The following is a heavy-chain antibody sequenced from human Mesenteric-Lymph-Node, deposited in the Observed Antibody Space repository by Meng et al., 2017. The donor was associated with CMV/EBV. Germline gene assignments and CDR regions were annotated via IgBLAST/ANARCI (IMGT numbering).Heavy chain of an antibody. CDR3: ARDEGDIIYSSSYYNY. CDR2: INTNTGNP. Sequence: GYTLTNDAMTWVRQAPGEGLEWMGWINTNTGNPTYAQGFTGRFVFSLDTSVSTAYLQISSLKAEDTAVYYCARDEGDIIYSSSYYNYWGQGTLVTSPQ. CDR1: GYTLTNDA. D-gene: IGHD6-13*01. V-gene: IGHV7-4-1*02. J-gene: IGHJ4*02.